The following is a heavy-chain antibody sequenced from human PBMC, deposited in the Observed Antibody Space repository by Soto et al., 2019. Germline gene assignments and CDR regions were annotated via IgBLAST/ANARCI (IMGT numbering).Heavy chain of an antibody. CDR1: GLTFSSYW. Sequence: EVQLVESGGGLVQPGGSLRLSCAATGLTFSSYWMSWVRQAPGEGLEWVASIKKDGSEKLYVDSVKGRFTISRDNAKNSLFLQMNSLRAEDTAVYYCARGGARTYYFDSWGQGTLVTVSS. D-gene: IGHD1-26*01. CDR3: ARGGARTYYFDS. CDR2: IKKDGSEK. J-gene: IGHJ4*02. V-gene: IGHV3-7*03.